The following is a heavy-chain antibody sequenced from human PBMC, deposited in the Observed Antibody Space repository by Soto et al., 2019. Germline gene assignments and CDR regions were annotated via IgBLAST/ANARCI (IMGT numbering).Heavy chain of an antibody. V-gene: IGHV4-31*02. CDR1: GGSISSGGYY. CDR3: ATCSGELSLSAQTFDY. Sequence: SETLSLTXTVSGGSISSGGYYWSWIRQHPGKGLEWIGYIYYSGSTYYNPSLKSRVTISVDTSKNQFSLKLSSVTAADTAVYYCATCSGELSLSAQTFDYWGQGTLVTVSS. D-gene: IGHD3-16*02. J-gene: IGHJ4*02. CDR2: IYYSGST.